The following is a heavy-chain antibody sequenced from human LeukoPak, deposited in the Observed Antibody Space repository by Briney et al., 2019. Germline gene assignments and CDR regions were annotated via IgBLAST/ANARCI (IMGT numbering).Heavy chain of an antibody. V-gene: IGHV3-23*01. Sequence: GGSLRLSCAASGFTFSSYAMSWVRQAPGKGLEWVSAISGSGGSTYYADSVKGRFTISRDNSKNTLYLQMNSLRAEDTAVYYCAKNTGPNYYDSSGYLWWDYWGQGTLVTVSP. D-gene: IGHD3-22*01. CDR3: AKNTGPNYYDSSGYLWWDY. CDR2: ISGSGGST. J-gene: IGHJ4*02. CDR1: GFTFSSYA.